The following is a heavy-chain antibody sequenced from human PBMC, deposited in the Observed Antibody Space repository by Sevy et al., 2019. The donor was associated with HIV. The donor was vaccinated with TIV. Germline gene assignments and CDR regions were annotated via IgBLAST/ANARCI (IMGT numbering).Heavy chain of an antibody. J-gene: IGHJ4*02. CDR3: AREGCTKPHDY. CDR1: GFTFNKYS. Sequence: GGSLRLSCAASGFTFNKYSMSWVRQPLGKGLEWVSTLSFGCGEMNYADSVKGRFTISSENSKSSVYLQMNNLRPEDTAVYYCAREGCTKPHDYWGQGTLVTVSS. V-gene: IGHV3-23*01. D-gene: IGHD2-8*01. CDR2: LSFGCGEM.